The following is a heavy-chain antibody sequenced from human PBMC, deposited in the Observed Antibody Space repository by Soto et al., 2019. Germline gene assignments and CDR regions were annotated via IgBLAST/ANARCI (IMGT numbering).Heavy chain of an antibody. Sequence: QVQLQESGPGLVKPSQNLSLTCTVSGGSISSGGYYWTWIRQHPGKGREWSGYNYYNGITYYNPSLKRRVTISLDTSKNQFSLKLSSVTAADTAVYYCARGSSIAGLYYGMDVWGQGTTVTVSS. D-gene: IGHD6-6*01. CDR3: ARGSSIAGLYYGMDV. J-gene: IGHJ6*02. V-gene: IGHV4-31*03. CDR2: NYYNGIT. CDR1: GGSISSGGYY.